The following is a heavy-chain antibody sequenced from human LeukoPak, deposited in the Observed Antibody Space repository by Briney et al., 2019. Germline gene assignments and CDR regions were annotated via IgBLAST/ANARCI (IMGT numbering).Heavy chain of an antibody. J-gene: IGHJ4*02. CDR3: ATVDSSGWCLGY. Sequence: ASVKVSCKVSGYTLTELSMHWVRQAPGKGLEWMGGFDPEDGETIYAQKFQGRVTMTEDTSTDTAYMELSSLRSEDTAVYYCATVDSSGWCLGYWGQGTLVTVSS. V-gene: IGHV1-24*01. CDR1: GYTLTELS. CDR2: FDPEDGET. D-gene: IGHD6-19*01.